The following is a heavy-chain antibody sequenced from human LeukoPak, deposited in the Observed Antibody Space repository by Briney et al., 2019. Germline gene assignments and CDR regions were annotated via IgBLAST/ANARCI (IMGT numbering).Heavy chain of an antibody. V-gene: IGHV3-30*04. CDR1: GFTFSSYA. J-gene: IGHJ4*02. Sequence: PGGSLRLSCAASGFTFSSYAMHWVRQAPGKGLEWVAVISYDGSNKYYADSVKGRFTISRDNSKNTLYLQMNSLRAEDTAVYYCARDHRGYYDYWGQGTLVTVSS. CDR2: ISYDGSNK. CDR3: ARDHRGYYDY. D-gene: IGHD3-22*01.